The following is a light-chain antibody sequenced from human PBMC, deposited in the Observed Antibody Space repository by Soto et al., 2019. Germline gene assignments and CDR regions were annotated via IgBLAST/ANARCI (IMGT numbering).Light chain of an antibody. CDR2: KTS. CDR1: QSPNNR. Sequence: IQMTQYPSTLSASVGARVTITCMACQSPNNRLAWYQKTPGKAPKLVIYKTSSLERGVPSRFSGSGAGTEFTLTSSSLQPDDFAAYDGQHVNSYAWTFGQGTRVEIK. V-gene: IGKV1-5*03. CDR3: QHVNSYAWT. J-gene: IGKJ1*01.